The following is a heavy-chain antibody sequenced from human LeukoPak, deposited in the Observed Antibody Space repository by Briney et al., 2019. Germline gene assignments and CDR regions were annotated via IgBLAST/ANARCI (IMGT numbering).Heavy chain of an antibody. V-gene: IGHV1-2*02. CDR3: TRARGTGTGSSTWQEFNS. CDR2: INPNSGGT. CDR1: GYTFTGYY. Sequence: ASVKVSCNASGYTFTGYYMHWVRQAPGQGLEWMGWINPNSGGTNYAQKFQDRITLTRDTSISTAYMELNRLTSDDTAIYYCTRARGTGTGSSTWQEFNSWGQGSLVTVSS. J-gene: IGHJ4*02. D-gene: IGHD6-6*01.